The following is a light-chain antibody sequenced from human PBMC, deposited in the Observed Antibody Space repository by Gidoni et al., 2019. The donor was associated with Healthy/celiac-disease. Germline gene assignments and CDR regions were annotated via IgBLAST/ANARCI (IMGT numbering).Light chain of an antibody. CDR3: QQYNSYPLT. CDR2: KAS. Sequence: DIQMTQSPSTLSASVGDRVTITRRASQSISNWLAWYQQKPGKDPKLLIYKASSLESGVPSRFSGSVSVTEFTLTISSLQPDDFATYYCQQYNSYPLTFXGXTKVEIK. J-gene: IGKJ4*01. V-gene: IGKV1-5*03. CDR1: QSISNW.